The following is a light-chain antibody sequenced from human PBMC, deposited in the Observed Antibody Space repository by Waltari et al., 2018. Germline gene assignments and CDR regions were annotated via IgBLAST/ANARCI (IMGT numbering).Light chain of an antibody. CDR1: QTISTY. J-gene: IGKJ4*01. Sequence: IVVTQSPAALSLSPGERATLSCRASQTISTYLAWYQQQPGQAPRLLIYGASKRAPSIPVRFSGSGYGTDFTLTINSLEPEDFAVYYCQQRFTWPPFTFGGGTKIEIK. V-gene: IGKV3-11*01. CDR2: GAS. CDR3: QQRFTWPPFT.